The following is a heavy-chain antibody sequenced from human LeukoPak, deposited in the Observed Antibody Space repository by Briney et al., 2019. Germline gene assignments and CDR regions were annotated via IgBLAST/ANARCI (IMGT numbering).Heavy chain of an antibody. V-gene: IGHV1-46*03. Sequence: ASVKVSCKASGYTFTSYYMHWVRQAPGQGLEWMGINNPSGGSTSYAQKFQGRVTMTRNTSTSTVYMELSSLRSEDTAVYYCARDDSSGYRPFYWGQGTLVTVSS. CDR1: GYTFTSYY. CDR2: NNPSGGST. D-gene: IGHD3-22*01. CDR3: ARDDSSGYRPFY. J-gene: IGHJ4*02.